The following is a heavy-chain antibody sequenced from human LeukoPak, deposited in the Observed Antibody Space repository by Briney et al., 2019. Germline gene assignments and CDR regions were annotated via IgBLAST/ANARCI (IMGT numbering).Heavy chain of an antibody. V-gene: IGHV3-7*01. CDR3: ARGCSGGSCYESKFDP. CDR2: IKQEGSEK. CDR1: GFTFSSYW. Sequence: GGSLRLSCAASGFTFSSYWMSWVRQAPGKGLEWVANIKQEGSEKYYVESVKGRFTISRDNAKNSLYLQMNSLRAEDMAVYHCARGCSGGSCYESKFDPWGQGALVTVSS. D-gene: IGHD2-15*01. J-gene: IGHJ5*02.